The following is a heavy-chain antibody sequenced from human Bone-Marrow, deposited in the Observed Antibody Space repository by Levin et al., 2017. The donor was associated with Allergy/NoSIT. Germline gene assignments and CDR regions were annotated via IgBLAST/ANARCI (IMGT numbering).Heavy chain of an antibody. Sequence: GGSLRLSCATSGFTFENYAISWFRQTPGKGLEWVGFIRSRAFGETTDYGAAVTGRFTISRDDSKSIAYLQMDSLKTEDTAVYYCSRKCGGDCHPYTNYYGMDVWGQGTTVTVSS. CDR2: IRSRAFGETT. J-gene: IGHJ6*02. CDR3: SRKCGGDCHPYTNYYGMDV. V-gene: IGHV3-49*03. CDR1: GFTFENYA. D-gene: IGHD2-21*02.